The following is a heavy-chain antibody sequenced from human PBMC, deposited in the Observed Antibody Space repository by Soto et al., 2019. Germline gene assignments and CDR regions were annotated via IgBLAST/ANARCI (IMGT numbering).Heavy chain of an antibody. CDR3: ARSFGWYAIDY. D-gene: IGHD6-19*01. CDR2: ISHSGSV. CDR1: GGSISSSHF. J-gene: IGHJ4*02. Sequence: QVLLQESGPGLVQPSGTLSLSCAVSGGSISSSHFWGWVRQPPGKGLEWVGDISHSGSVNYNPSLKSRVTISIDKSKNQFSLKLNSVTAADTAVYYFARSFGWYAIDYWGKGTLVIVSS. V-gene: IGHV4-4*02.